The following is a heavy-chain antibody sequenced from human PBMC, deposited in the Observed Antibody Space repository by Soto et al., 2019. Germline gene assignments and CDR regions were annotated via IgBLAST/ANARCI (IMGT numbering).Heavy chain of an antibody. D-gene: IGHD3-22*01. CDR3: ARSTYYYDSSGYDI. CDR2: IYSGGST. Sequence: EVQLVESGGGLVQPGGSLRLSCAASGFTVSSNYMSWVRQAPGKGLEWVSVIYSGGSTYYADSVKGRFTISRDNSKNTLYLQMNGLRAEDTAVYYCARSTYYYDSSGYDIWGQGTMVTVSS. CDR1: GFTVSSNY. V-gene: IGHV3-66*01. J-gene: IGHJ3*02.